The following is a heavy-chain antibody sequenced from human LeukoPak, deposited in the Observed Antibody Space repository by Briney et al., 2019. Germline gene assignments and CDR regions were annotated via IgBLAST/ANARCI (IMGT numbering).Heavy chain of an antibody. CDR2: INPSGGST. CDR3: ARASYYYDSSGYSDY. D-gene: IGHD3-22*01. CDR1: GYTFNGYY. Sequence: ASVKVSCKASGYTFNGYYKHWVRQAPGQGLEWMGWINPSGGSTSYAQKFQGRVTMTRDMSTSTAYMELSSLRSEDTAVYYCARASYYYDSSGYSDYWGQGTLVTVSS. V-gene: IGHV1-46*02. J-gene: IGHJ4*02.